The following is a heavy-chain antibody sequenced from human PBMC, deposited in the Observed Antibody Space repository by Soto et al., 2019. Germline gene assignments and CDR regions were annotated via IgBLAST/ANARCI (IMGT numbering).Heavy chain of an antibody. Sequence: GSGPTLVNPTQTLTLTCTFSGFSLSTSGVGVGWIRQPPGKALEWLALIYWNDDKRYSPSLKSRLTITKDTSKNQVVLTMTNMDPVDTATYYCAHRSILYYDYVWGSYIFDYWGQGTLVTVSS. CDR1: GFSLSTSGVG. CDR3: AHRSILYYDYVWGSYIFDY. J-gene: IGHJ4*02. D-gene: IGHD3-16*01. CDR2: IYWNDDK. V-gene: IGHV2-5*01.